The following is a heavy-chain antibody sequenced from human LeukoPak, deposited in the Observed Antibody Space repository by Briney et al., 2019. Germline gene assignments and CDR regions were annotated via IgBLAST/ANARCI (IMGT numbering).Heavy chain of an antibody. D-gene: IGHD3-22*01. CDR3: ASWAATYYYDSSGIPPDY. CDR2: ISSSSSYI. J-gene: IGHJ4*02. Sequence: GGSLRLSCAASGFTFSSYSMNWVRQAPGKGLEWVSSISSSSSYIYYADSVKGRFTISRDNAKNSLYLQMNSLRAEDTAVYYCASWAATYYYDSSGIPPDYRGQGTLVTVSS. CDR1: GFTFSSYS. V-gene: IGHV3-21*01.